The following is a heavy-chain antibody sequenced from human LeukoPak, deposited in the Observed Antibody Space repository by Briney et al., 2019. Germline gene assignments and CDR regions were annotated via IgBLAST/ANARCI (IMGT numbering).Heavy chain of an antibody. CDR1: GFTFDDYA. CDR2: ISWNSGSI. J-gene: IGHJ3*02. V-gene: IGHV3-9*03. Sequence: GGSLRLSCAASGFTFDDYAMHWVRQAPGKGLEWVSGISWNSGSIGYADSVKGRFTISRDNAKNSLYLQMNSLRAEDMALYYCAKVRDWNGAFDIWGQGTMVTVSS. D-gene: IGHD1-1*01. CDR3: AKVRDWNGAFDI.